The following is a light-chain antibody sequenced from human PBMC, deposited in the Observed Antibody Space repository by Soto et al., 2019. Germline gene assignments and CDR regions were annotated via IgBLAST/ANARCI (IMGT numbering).Light chain of an antibody. CDR1: SSDVGGYNY. CDR3: CSYAGSFYV. J-gene: IGLJ1*01. V-gene: IGLV2-11*01. Sequence: QSALTQPRSVSGSHGQSVTISCTGTSSDVGGYNYVSWHQQHPGKAPKLMFYDVSERPSGVPDRFSGSKSGNTASLTISGLQAEDEADYYCCSYAGSFYVVGTGTKLTVL. CDR2: DVS.